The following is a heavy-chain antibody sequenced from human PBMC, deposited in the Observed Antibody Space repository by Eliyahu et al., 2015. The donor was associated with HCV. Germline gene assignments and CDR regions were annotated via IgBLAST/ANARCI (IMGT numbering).Heavy chain of an antibody. Sequence: EVKKPGASVKXSCKASGYTFTSYGISWVRQAPGQGLEWMGWISAYNGNTXYAQXLQGRVTMTTDTSTSTAYMVLRSLRSDDTAVYXCARTTHXGIAAAGFDYWGQGXLVTVSS. CDR1: GYTFTSYG. V-gene: IGHV1-18*01. CDR3: ARTTHXGIAAAGFDY. J-gene: IGHJ4*02. D-gene: IGHD6-13*01. CDR2: ISAYNGNT.